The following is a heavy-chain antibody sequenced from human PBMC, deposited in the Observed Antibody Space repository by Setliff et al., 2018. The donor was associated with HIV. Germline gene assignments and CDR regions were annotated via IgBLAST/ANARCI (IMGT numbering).Heavy chain of an antibody. J-gene: IGHJ4*02. CDR1: GYSFTSYW. V-gene: IGHV5-51*01. Sequence: PVESLKISCKGSGYSFTSYWIAWVRQKPGKGLEWMGIIFPGDSKMHYSPSFQGRVTLSVDKSISTAYLQWSSLQTSDSGMYYCARGVAALTASFDYWGQGSLVTVSS. CDR3: ARGVAALTASFDY. CDR2: IFPGDSKM. D-gene: IGHD2-21*02.